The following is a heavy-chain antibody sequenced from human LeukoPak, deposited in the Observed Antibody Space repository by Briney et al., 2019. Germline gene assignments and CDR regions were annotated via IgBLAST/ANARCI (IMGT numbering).Heavy chain of an antibody. Sequence: GGSLRLSCAASGFTFSVHFMSWVRQAPGKGLEWVANINQDGSEKYYVESVKGRFTISRDNAWDSLYLQMNSLRAEDTAVYYCARAEYYYGSGTTLGVDWGQGTLVTVSS. V-gene: IGHV3-7*01. CDR2: INQDGSEK. J-gene: IGHJ4*02. D-gene: IGHD3-10*01. CDR1: GFTFSVHF. CDR3: ARAEYYYGSGTTLGVD.